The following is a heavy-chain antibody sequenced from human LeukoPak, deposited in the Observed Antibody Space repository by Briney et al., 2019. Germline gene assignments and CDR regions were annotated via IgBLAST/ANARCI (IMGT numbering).Heavy chain of an antibody. V-gene: IGHV4-30-2*01. J-gene: IGHJ4*02. D-gene: IGHD3-3*01. CDR1: GGSISSGGYY. Sequence: SETLSLTCTVSGGSISSGGYYWSWIRQPPGKGLEWIGYIYHSGSTYYNPSLKSRVTISVDRSKNQFSLKLSSVTAADTAVYYCASNLEWLSLFDYWGQGTLVTVSS. CDR3: ASNLEWLSLFDY. CDR2: IYHSGST.